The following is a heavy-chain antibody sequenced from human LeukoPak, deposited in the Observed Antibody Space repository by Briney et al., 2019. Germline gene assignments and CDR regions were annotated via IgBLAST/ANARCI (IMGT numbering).Heavy chain of an antibody. D-gene: IGHD5-24*01. CDR2: IYYSGST. V-gene: IGHV4-61*01. CDR1: GGSFSSGSYY. J-gene: IGHJ4*02. Sequence: SETLSLTCTVSGGSFSSGSYYWSWIRQPPGKGLEWIGYIYYSGSTNYNPSLKSRVTISVDTSKNQFSLKLSSVTAADTAVYYCARVTEGDGYNYFDYWGQGTLVTVSS. CDR3: ARVTEGDGYNYFDY.